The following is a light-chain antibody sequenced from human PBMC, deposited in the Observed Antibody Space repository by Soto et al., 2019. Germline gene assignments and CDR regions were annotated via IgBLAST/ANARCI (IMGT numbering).Light chain of an antibody. Sequence: QSVLTQPASVSGSPGQSITISCTGTSSDIGGHNYVSWYQHHPGKAPKVIIYEVSDRPSGISDRFSGSTSGNTASLTISGLQAEDEADYYCSSYAGSNNFVFGSGTKLTVL. J-gene: IGLJ1*01. CDR3: SSYAGSNNFV. CDR2: EVS. V-gene: IGLV2-14*01. CDR1: SSDIGGHNY.